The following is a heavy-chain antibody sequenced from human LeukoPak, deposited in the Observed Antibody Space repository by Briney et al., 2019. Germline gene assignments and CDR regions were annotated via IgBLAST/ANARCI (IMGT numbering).Heavy chain of an antibody. CDR2: IYYSGST. Sequence: SETLSLTCTASGGSISSYYWSWIRPPPGKALEWIGYIYYSGSTNYNPSLKSRVTISVDTSKNQFSLKLSSVTAADTAVYYCARAQWELLPDYWGQGTLVTVSS. V-gene: IGHV4-59*01. J-gene: IGHJ4*02. D-gene: IGHD1-26*01. CDR1: GGSISSYY. CDR3: ARAQWELLPDY.